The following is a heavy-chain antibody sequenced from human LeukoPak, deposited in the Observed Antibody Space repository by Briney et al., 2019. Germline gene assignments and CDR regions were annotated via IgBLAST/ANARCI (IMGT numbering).Heavy chain of an antibody. D-gene: IGHD6-19*01. CDR1: EFTFSSYA. Sequence: GGSLRLSCAASEFTFSSYAMSWVRQAPGKGLEWVSAISGSGGATYYADSVKGRFSISRDNSRNTLYLQMNSLKAEDTAVYYCAKHITVAATGLDYWGQGTLVTVSS. V-gene: IGHV3-23*01. CDR2: ISGSGGAT. CDR3: AKHITVAATGLDY. J-gene: IGHJ4*02.